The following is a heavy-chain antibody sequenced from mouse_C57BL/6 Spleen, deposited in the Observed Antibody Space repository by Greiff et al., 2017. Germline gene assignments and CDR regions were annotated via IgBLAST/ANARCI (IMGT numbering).Heavy chain of an antibody. CDR2: INPNNGGT. CDR3: ARSDWN. J-gene: IGHJ2*01. D-gene: IGHD4-1*01. CDR1: GYTFTDYY. V-gene: IGHV1-26*01. Sequence: EVQLQQSGPELVKPGASVKISCKASGYTFTDYYMNWVKQSHGKSLEWIGDINPNNGGTSYNQKFKGKATLTVDKSSSTAYMELRSLTSEDSAVYYFARSDWNWGQGTTLTVSS.